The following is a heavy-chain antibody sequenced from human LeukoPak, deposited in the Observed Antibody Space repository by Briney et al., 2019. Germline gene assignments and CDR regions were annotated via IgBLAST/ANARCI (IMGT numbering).Heavy chain of an antibody. Sequence: ASVKVSCKASGYTFSGYYIHWVRQAPGQGLEWMGWINPNSGGTNYAQKFQGRVTMTRGTSISTAYMELSRLKSNDTAVYYCATDDGGEIAMDVWSQGTTITVSS. CDR2: INPNSGGT. CDR1: GYTFSGYY. CDR3: ATDDGGEIAMDV. J-gene: IGHJ6*02. D-gene: IGHD3-10*01. V-gene: IGHV1-2*02.